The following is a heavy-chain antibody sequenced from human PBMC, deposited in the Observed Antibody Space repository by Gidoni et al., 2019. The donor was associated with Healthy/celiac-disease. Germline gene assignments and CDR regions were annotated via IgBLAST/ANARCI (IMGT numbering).Heavy chain of an antibody. CDR3: ARDWSYYDSSGYCMDY. CDR1: GYTFTSYY. Sequence: QVQLVQSGAEVKKPGASVKVSCTASGYTFTSYYMHWVRQAPGQGLEWMGIINPSGGSTSYAQKFQGRVTMTRDTPTSTVYMELSSLRSEDTAVYYCARDWSYYDSSGYCMDYWGQGTLVTVSS. CDR2: INPSGGST. V-gene: IGHV1-46*01. J-gene: IGHJ4*02. D-gene: IGHD3-22*01.